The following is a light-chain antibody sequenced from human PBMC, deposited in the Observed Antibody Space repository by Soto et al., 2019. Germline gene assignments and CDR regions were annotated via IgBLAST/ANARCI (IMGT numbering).Light chain of an antibody. J-gene: IGKJ5*01. Sequence: ELVLTQSPGTPSLSPGESAALSCRASQPVSSNFLAWYQQKPGQAPRLLIYGVSSRASGIPDRFFGSGSGTDFTLTINRLEPEDFAVYYCQQYANSPITFGQGTRLEIK. CDR3: QQYANSPIT. CDR1: QPVSSNF. CDR2: GVS. V-gene: IGKV3-20*01.